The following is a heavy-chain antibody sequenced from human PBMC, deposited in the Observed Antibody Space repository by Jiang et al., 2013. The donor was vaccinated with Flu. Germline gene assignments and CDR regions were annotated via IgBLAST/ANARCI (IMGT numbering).Heavy chain of an antibody. D-gene: IGHD2-2*01. CDR2: ISGSGEST. Sequence: QPGGSLRLSCAASGFTFTNYAMSWVRQAPGKGLEWVSVISGSGESTYYAGSVQGRFTISRDSSKNTVYLQMNSLRAEDTAIYYCAKEGDLVPAAIHFDFWGQGTLVTVSS. CDR3: AKEGDLVPAAIHFDF. V-gene: IGHV3-23*01. CDR1: GFTFTNYA. J-gene: IGHJ4*02.